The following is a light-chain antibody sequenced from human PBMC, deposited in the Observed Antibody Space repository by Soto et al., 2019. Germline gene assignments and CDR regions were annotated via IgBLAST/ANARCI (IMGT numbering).Light chain of an antibody. Sequence: QSALTQPASVSGSPGQSITISCTGTSSDVGDYNYVSWYQQHPGKAPKPMIYEVSNRPSGVSNRFSGSKSGNTASLTISGLQAEDEADYYCSSYTSSSTLYVFGTGTKLTVL. J-gene: IGLJ1*01. CDR1: SSDVGDYNY. CDR2: EVS. V-gene: IGLV2-14*01. CDR3: SSYTSSSTLYV.